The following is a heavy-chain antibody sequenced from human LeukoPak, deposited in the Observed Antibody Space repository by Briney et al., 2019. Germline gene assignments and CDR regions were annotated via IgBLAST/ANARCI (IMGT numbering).Heavy chain of an antibody. Sequence: ASVKVSCKASGYTFTTYGISWVRQAPGQGLEWMGWIRVYNGDTNYAQKLQGRVTMTTDTSTSTAYMELRSLRSDDTAVYYCATMGTHYYYGSGSYYGYWGQGTLVTVSS. CDR1: GYTFTTYG. CDR2: IRVYNGDT. V-gene: IGHV1-18*01. CDR3: ATMGTHYYYGSGSYYGY. J-gene: IGHJ4*02. D-gene: IGHD3-10*01.